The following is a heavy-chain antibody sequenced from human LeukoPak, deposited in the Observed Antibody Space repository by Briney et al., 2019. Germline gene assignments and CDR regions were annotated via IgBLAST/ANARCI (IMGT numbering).Heavy chain of an antibody. CDR3: ARDYDILTGYYDY. J-gene: IGHJ4*02. V-gene: IGHV3-7*01. CDR1: GFTFSSYW. CDR2: IKQDGSEK. D-gene: IGHD3-9*01. Sequence: GGSLRLSCAASGFTFSSYWMSWVRQAPGKGLEWVANIKQDGSEKYYVDSVKGRFAISRDNAKNSLYLQMNSLRAEDTAVYYCARDYDILTGYYDYWGQGTLVTVSS.